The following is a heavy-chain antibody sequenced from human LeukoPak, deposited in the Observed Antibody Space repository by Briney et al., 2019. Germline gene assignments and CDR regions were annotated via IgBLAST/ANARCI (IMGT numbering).Heavy chain of an antibody. J-gene: IGHJ5*02. CDR2: IYHSGSA. Sequence: SETLSLTCAVSGYSISSGYQWAWIRRSPGEGLEWIGSIYHSGSAHYNPSLKSRVTISVETSKNQFSLKMYSVTAADTAVYYCARDPRWLTPDCTSTSCYENYFDPWGQGTLVTVSS. CDR1: GYSISSGYQ. CDR3: ARDPRWLTPDCTSTSCYENYFDP. V-gene: IGHV4-38-2*02. D-gene: IGHD2-2*01.